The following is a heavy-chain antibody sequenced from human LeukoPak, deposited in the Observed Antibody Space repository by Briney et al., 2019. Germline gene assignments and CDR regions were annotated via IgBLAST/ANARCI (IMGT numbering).Heavy chain of an antibody. CDR1: GGSLSPNY. D-gene: IGHD3-16*01. CDR3: ARGSGGVMNY. J-gene: IGHJ4*02. V-gene: IGHV4-4*07. CDR2: IYTSGST. Sequence: PSETVSLTCRVSGGSLSPNYWSWIRQPAGKGLEWIGRIYTSGSTNYNPSLKSRVTISVDTSKNQFSLKLSSVTAADTAVYYCARGSGGVMNYWGQGTLVTVSS.